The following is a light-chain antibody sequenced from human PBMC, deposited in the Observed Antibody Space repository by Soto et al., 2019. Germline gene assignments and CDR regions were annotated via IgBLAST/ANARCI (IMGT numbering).Light chain of an antibody. CDR3: QQYYSYPIT. CDR1: QSVSSN. V-gene: IGKV3-15*01. J-gene: IGKJ5*01. Sequence: IVLTQSPATLSVSPGERATLSCLASQSVSSNLAWYQQKPGQAPRLLIYGASTRATGIPSRVSGRGSGTDGTLTISCLQSEDFATYDCQQYYSYPITFGQGTRLEIK. CDR2: GAS.